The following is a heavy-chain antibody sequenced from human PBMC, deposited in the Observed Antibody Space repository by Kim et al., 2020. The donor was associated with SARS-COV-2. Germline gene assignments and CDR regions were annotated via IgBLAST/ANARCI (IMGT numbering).Heavy chain of an antibody. CDR2: IKSEGSGGTT. CDR3: SNVRDPTYWSLQY. Sequence: GGSLRLSCTGSGFNFNAAWMTWVRQAPGKGLEWVGRIKSEGSGGTTDFAEAVKGRFTILRDDSKNTVYLQMTSLKTEDTAIYFCSNVRDPTYWSLQYWGQGTLVTVSS. D-gene: IGHD2-8*02. V-gene: IGHV3-15*01. CDR1: GFNFNAAW. J-gene: IGHJ4*02.